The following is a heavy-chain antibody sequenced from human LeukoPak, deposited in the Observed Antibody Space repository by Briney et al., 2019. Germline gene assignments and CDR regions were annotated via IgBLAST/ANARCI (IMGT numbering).Heavy chain of an antibody. Sequence: SVKVSCKASGGTFSSYAISWVRQAPGQGLEWMGGIIPIFGTANYAQKLQGRVTMTTDTSTSTAYMELRSLRSDDTAVYYCARGYFNWGQGTLVTVSS. V-gene: IGHV1-69*05. CDR1: GGTFSSYA. CDR3: ARGYFN. CDR2: IIPIFGTA. J-gene: IGHJ4*02. D-gene: IGHD3-9*01.